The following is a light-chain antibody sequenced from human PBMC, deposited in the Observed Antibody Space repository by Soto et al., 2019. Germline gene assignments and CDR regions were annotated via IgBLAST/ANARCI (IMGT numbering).Light chain of an antibody. CDR3: QQRSNWPPLT. Sequence: ELVLTQSPATLSLSPGERATLSCRASQSVSSHLAWYQQKPGQAPRLLMYDTFNRATGIPARFNGSGSGTDFTLTISSLEPQDFAVYYCQQRSNWPPLTFGGGTKVEIK. J-gene: IGKJ4*01. V-gene: IGKV3-11*01. CDR1: QSVSSH. CDR2: DTF.